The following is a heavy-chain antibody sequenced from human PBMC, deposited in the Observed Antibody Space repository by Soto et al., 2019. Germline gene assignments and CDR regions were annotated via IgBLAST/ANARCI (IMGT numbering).Heavy chain of an antibody. D-gene: IGHD3-10*01. J-gene: IGHJ6*04. CDR3: ARDQSVLLWFGEFPYYYYDYGMDL. CDR2: INPKSGGT. Sequence: SVKVCCKASGYTFTSYYIHWARQAHGQGLEWMGIINPKSGGTTYAQKFQGRITMTGDTSTSTVYMELNSLRSEDTAVYYCARDQSVLLWFGEFPYYYYDYGMDLWGNGTTVTVSS. V-gene: IGHV1-46*01. CDR1: GYTFTSYY.